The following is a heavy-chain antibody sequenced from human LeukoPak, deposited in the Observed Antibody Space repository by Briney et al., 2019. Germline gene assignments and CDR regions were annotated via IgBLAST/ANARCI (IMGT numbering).Heavy chain of an antibody. J-gene: IGHJ4*02. V-gene: IGHV1-2*02. D-gene: IGHD4-17*01. CDR3: AREVLDGDHELNFDY. CDR2: INPNSGGT. Sequence: GASVKVSCKASGYTFTGYYMHWVRQAPGQGLEWMGWINPNSGGTNYAQKFQGRVTMTRDTSISTAYMELSRLRSDDTAVYYCAREVLDGDHELNFDYWGQGTLVTVSS. CDR1: GYTFTGYY.